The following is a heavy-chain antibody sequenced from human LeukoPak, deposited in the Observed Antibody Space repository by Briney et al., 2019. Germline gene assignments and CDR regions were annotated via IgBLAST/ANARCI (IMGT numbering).Heavy chain of an antibody. J-gene: IGHJ4*02. Sequence: GGSLRLSCAASGFTFSSYDMHWVRQATGKGLEWVSAIGTAGDTYYPGSVKGRFTISRENAKNSLYLQMNSLRAGDTAVYYCARVLGPYYYDSSGGDFDYWGQGTLVTVSS. CDR2: IGTAGDT. D-gene: IGHD3-22*01. V-gene: IGHV3-13*01. CDR1: GFTFSSYD. CDR3: ARVLGPYYYDSSGGDFDY.